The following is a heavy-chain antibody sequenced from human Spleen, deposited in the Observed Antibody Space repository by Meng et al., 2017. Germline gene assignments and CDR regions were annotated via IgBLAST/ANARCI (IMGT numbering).Heavy chain of an antibody. Sequence: ASVKVSCKASGYTFTSYAMNWVRQAPGQGLEGMGWINTNTGNPTYAQGFTGRFVFSLDTSVSTAYLQISSLKAEDTAVYYCARVRRDGYTRYFDLWGRGTLVTVSS. CDR2: INTNTGNP. J-gene: IGHJ2*01. CDR3: ARVRRDGYTRYFDL. V-gene: IGHV7-4-1*02. D-gene: IGHD5-24*01. CDR1: GYTFTSYA.